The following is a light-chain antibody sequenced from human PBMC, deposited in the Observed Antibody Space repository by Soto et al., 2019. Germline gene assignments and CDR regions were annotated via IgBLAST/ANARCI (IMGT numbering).Light chain of an antibody. V-gene: IGKV3-20*01. Sequence: EIVLTQSPGTLSLSPGERATLSCRASQSVSSNLLAWYQEKPGQAPRLLIYGASSRATGIPDRLSGSGSGTDFTLTISRLETEDFAVYYCRQYGRSLGFAFGGGTKV. J-gene: IGKJ4*01. CDR3: RQYGRSLGFA. CDR1: QSVSSNL. CDR2: GAS.